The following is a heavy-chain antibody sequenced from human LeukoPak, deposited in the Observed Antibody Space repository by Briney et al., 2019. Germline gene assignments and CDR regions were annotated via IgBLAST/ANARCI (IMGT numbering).Heavy chain of an antibody. Sequence: GGSLRLSCAASGFTFSSYAMSWVRQAPGKGLEWVSGISGSGGDTYYTDSVKGRFTISRDNSKNTLYLQMNSQRAEDTAVYDCAKMVRGVSRTHFDPWGQGTLVTASS. J-gene: IGHJ5*02. CDR1: GFTFSSYA. D-gene: IGHD3-10*01. V-gene: IGHV3-23*01. CDR2: ISGSGGDT. CDR3: AKMVRGVSRTHFDP.